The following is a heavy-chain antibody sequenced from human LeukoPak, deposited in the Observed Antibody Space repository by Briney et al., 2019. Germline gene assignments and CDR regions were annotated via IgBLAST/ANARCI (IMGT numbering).Heavy chain of an antibody. V-gene: IGHV1-18*01. CDR2: ISAYNGDT. D-gene: IGHD3-16*01. Sequence: ASVKVSCKASGYTFTSYGISWVRQAPGQGLEWMGWISAYNGDTNYAQKFQGRVTMTRDTSISTAYMELSRLRSDDTAVYYCARVRYRLAETYIDYWGQGTLVTVSS. CDR3: ARVRYRLAETYIDY. CDR1: GYTFTSYG. J-gene: IGHJ4*02.